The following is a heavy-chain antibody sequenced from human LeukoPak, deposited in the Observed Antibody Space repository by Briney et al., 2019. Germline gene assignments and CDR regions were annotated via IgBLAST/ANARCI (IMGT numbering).Heavy chain of an antibody. Sequence: ASVKVSCKASGYTFTGFYIHWVRQAPGQGLEWVGWINPNSGGTNYPQKFQGRVTITRDTSISTAYMELSRLRSDDSAVYYCARDYYVDYYGSGTYYNTAFDYWGQGTLVTVSS. CDR3: ARDYYVDYYGSGTYYNTAFDY. J-gene: IGHJ4*02. D-gene: IGHD3-10*01. CDR2: INPNSGGT. CDR1: GYTFTGFY. V-gene: IGHV1-2*02.